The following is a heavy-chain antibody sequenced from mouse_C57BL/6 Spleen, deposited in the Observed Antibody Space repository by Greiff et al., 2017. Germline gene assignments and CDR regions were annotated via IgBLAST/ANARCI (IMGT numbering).Heavy chain of an antibody. CDR1: GYTFTDYE. V-gene: IGHV1-15*01. CDR2: IDPETGGT. Sequence: VQLQQSGAELVRPGASVTLSCKASGYTFTDYEMHWVKQTPVHGLEWIGAIDPETGGTAYNQKFKGKAILTADKSSSTAYMELRSLTSEDSAVYYCTRFRVYAMDYWGQGTSVTVSS. CDR3: TRFRVYAMDY. J-gene: IGHJ4*01.